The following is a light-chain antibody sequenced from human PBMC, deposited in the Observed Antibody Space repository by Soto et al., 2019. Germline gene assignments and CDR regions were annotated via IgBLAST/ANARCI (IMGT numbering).Light chain of an antibody. V-gene: IGKV1-5*03. CDR1: QSISNW. Sequence: DIQMTQSPFTLSASVGDRVTITCRASQSISNWLAWFQQKPGKAPKVLIYKASNLESGVPPRFSGTGSGTEFTLTISSLQSDDFATYYCQHYYGYSWTFGQGTKVDIK. CDR3: QHYYGYSWT. CDR2: KAS. J-gene: IGKJ1*01.